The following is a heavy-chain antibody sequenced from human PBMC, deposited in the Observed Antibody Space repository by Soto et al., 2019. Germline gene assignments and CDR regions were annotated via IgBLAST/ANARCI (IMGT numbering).Heavy chain of an antibody. CDR3: ARGDFWSGEYFQH. Sequence: PGGSLRLSCAASGFTFSSYGMHWVRQAPGKGLEWVAVIWYDGSNKYYADSVKGRFTISRDNSKNTLYLQMNSLRAEDTAVYYCARGDFWSGEYFQHWGQGTLVTVSS. D-gene: IGHD3-3*01. J-gene: IGHJ1*01. CDR2: IWYDGSNK. CDR1: GFTFSSYG. V-gene: IGHV3-33*01.